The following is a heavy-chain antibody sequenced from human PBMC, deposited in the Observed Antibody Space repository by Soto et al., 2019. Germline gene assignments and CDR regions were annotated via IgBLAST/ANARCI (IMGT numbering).Heavy chain of an antibody. J-gene: IGHJ4*02. V-gene: IGHV3-66*01. D-gene: IGHD3-10*01. CDR1: GFTVSSNY. CDR2: ITSGGSA. CDR3: ARSMVRGVSDC. Sequence: GGSLRLSCAASGFTVSSNYMTWVRQAPGKGLEWVSLITSGGSAYYADSVKGRFTISRDNSKNTLYLQMNSLRAEDTAVYYCARSMVRGVSDCWGQGTLVTVSS.